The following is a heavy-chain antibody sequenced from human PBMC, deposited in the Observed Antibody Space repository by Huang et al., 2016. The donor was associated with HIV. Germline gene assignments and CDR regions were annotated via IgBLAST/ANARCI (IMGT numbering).Heavy chain of an antibody. CDR3: AKFGSSGYLPRYSFDY. CDR2: IHYDGSNR. CDR1: GFTFSSYG. J-gene: IGHJ4*02. Sequence: QVQLVESGGGVVQPGGSLRLSCAASGFTFSSYGMHWVRQATGKGMEWVACIHYDGSNRYYAASVKGRFTISRDNSKNTLYLQMNSLRAEDTAVYFCAKFGSSGYLPRYSFDYWGQGTLVTVSS. D-gene: IGHD3-22*01. V-gene: IGHV3-30*02.